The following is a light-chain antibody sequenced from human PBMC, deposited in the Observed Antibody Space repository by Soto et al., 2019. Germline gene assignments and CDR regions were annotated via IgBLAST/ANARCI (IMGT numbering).Light chain of an antibody. Sequence: DIPMTQSPSTLSASVGDRVTITCRASQSISNWLAWYQQKPGKAPNLLIFDASILESGVPSRFSGSGSGTEFTLTISSLQPDDFGTYYCQQYNSYSPWTCGQGTKVEIK. CDR1: QSISNW. CDR2: DAS. CDR3: QQYNSYSPWT. V-gene: IGKV1-5*01. J-gene: IGKJ1*01.